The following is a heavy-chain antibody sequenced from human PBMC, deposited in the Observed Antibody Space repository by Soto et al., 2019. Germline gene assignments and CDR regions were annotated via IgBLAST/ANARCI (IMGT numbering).Heavy chain of an antibody. CDR1: GYTFTSYG. D-gene: IGHD3-3*01. CDR3: ARVPLYYDPMDV. Sequence: ASVKVSCKASGYTFTSYGISWVRQAPRQGLEWMGWISAYNGNTNYAQKLQGRVTMTTDTSTSTAYMELRSLRSDDTAVYYCARVPLYYDPMDVWGQGTTVTVSS. J-gene: IGHJ6*02. CDR2: ISAYNGNT. V-gene: IGHV1-18*01.